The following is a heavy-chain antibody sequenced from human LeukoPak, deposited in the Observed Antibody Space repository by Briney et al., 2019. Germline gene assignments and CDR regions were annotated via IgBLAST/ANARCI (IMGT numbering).Heavy chain of an antibody. J-gene: IGHJ4*02. CDR2: IYWDDDK. CDR1: GFSLSTSGVG. V-gene: IGHV2-5*02. Sequence: SGPTLVNPTQTLTLTCTLSGFSLSTSGVGVGWIRQPPGKALEWLALIYWDDDKRYSPSLKSRLTITKDTSTNQVVLTMTNVDPVDTATYYCAHSGRRHGSFDWYLDYWGQGTLVTVSS. D-gene: IGHD3-9*01. CDR3: AHSGRRHGSFDWYLDY.